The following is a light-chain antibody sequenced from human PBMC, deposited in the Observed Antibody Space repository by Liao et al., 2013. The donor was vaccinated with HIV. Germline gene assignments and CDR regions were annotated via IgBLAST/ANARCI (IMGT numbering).Light chain of an antibody. V-gene: IGLV3-21*01. CDR2: YDD. Sequence: SYELTQPPSVSVAPGNTARISCGGNNIASKNVHWYQQKPGHAPVLVVYYDDDRPSGIPDRFSGSNSGNTATLIISGTQAMDEADYYCQAWDSSRGVFGTGTKVTVL. CDR1: NIASKN. CDR3: QAWDSSRGV. J-gene: IGLJ1*01.